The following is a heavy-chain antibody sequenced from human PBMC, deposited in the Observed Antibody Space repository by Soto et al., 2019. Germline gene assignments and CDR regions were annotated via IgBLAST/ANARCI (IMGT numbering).Heavy chain of an antibody. D-gene: IGHD6-19*01. V-gene: IGHV3-30*18. Sequence: GGSLRLSCAASGFTFSSYGMHWVRQAPGKGLEWVAVISYDGSNKYYADSVKGRFTISRDNSKNTLYLQMNSLRAEDTAVYYCAKVEGYSSGWGQGTLVTVSS. J-gene: IGHJ4*02. CDR3: AKVEGYSSG. CDR1: GFTFSSYG. CDR2: ISYDGSNK.